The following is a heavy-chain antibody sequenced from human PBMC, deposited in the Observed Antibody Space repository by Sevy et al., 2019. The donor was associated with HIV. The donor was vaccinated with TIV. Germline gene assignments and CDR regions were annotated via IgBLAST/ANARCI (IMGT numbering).Heavy chain of an antibody. CDR1: GFTFSSYA. V-gene: IGHV3-23*01. Sequence: GGSLRLSCAASGFTFSSYAMSWVRQAPGKGLEWVSAISGSGGSTYYADSVKGRFTISRDNSKNTLYLQMNSLRAEDTAVYYCAKDGFGGVLNYYYYYMDVCGKGTTVTVSS. D-gene: IGHD3-16*01. J-gene: IGHJ6*03. CDR3: AKDGFGGVLNYYYYYMDV. CDR2: ISGSGGST.